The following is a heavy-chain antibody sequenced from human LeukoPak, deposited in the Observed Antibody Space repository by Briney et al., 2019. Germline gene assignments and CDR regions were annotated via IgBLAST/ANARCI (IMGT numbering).Heavy chain of an antibody. J-gene: IGHJ4*02. D-gene: IGHD3-10*01. Sequence: SETLSLTCAVYGGSSSGYYWSWIRQPPGKGLEWIGEINHSGSTNYNPSLKSRVTISVDTSKNQFSLKLSSVTAADTAVYYCARGIYGSGRPGGYWGQGTLVTVSS. V-gene: IGHV4-34*01. CDR2: INHSGST. CDR3: ARGIYGSGRPGGY. CDR1: GGSSSGYY.